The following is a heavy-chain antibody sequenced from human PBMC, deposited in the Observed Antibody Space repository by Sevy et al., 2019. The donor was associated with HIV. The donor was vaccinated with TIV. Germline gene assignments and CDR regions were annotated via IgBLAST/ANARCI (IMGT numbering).Heavy chain of an antibody. CDR2: SSGDNGNS. J-gene: IGHJ6*02. V-gene: IGHV1-18*01. CDR1: GFNLNIYG. Sequence: ASVKVSCKASGFNLNIYGISWVRQAPGQGLEWLGWSSGDNGNSNYAQKLQGRVTMTTDTSTSTAYMELRSLRSDDTAVYYCARSGGSYDYGMDVWGQGTTVTVSS. D-gene: IGHD1-26*01. CDR3: ARSGGSYDYGMDV.